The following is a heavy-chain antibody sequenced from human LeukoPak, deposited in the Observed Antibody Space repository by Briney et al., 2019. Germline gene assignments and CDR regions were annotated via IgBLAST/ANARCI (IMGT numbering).Heavy chain of an antibody. D-gene: IGHD3-10*01. J-gene: IGHJ4*02. CDR2: INCNNGDT. CDR1: GYTFTGYY. Sequence: GASVTVSCKTSGYTFTGYYMHWMRQAPGQGLEWMGWINCNNGDTIYARKFEGRVIVTRDTSISTAYMELSRLTYDDTAVYYCARNGEIWGQGTLVTVSS. CDR3: ARNGEI. V-gene: IGHV1-2*02.